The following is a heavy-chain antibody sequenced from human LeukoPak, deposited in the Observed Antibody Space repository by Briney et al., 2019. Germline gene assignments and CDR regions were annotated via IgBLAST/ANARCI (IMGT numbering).Heavy chain of an antibody. J-gene: IGHJ4*02. D-gene: IGHD6-13*01. CDR2: IDPSDSYT. V-gene: IGHV5-10-1*01. CDR3: AIGLFSSSWCFDY. CDR1: GYSFTSYW. Sequence: GESLKISCQGSGYSFTSYWISWVRQMPGKGLEWMGRIDPSDSYTNYSPSFQGHVTISADKSISTAYLQWSSLKASDTAIYYCAIGLFSSSWCFDYWGQGTLVPVSS.